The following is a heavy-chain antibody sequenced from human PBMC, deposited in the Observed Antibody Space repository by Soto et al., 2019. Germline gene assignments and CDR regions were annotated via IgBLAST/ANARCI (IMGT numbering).Heavy chain of an antibody. V-gene: IGHV1-2*02. CDR2: INPNSGGT. J-gene: IGHJ5*02. D-gene: IGHD3-16*02. CDR3: ARGQGYDYVWGSYRYGNWFDP. CDR1: GYTFTGYY. Sequence: ASVKVSCKASGYTFTGYYMHWVRQAPGQGLEWMGWINPNSGGTNYAQKFRGRVTMTRDTSISTAYMELSRLRSDDTAVYYCARGQGYDYVWGSYRYGNWFDPWGQGTLVTVSS.